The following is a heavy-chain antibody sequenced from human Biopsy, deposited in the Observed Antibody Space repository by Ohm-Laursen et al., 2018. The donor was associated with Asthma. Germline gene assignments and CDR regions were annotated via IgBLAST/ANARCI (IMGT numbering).Heavy chain of an antibody. CDR1: GYTFNSAG. Sequence: ASVKVSCKTSGYTFNSAGITWVRQAPGQGLEWMGWISVYNGNTKVAQKLQDRVTMITDTSTSTAYMELRSLRSDDTAAYFCARAVDYSRYYGIDVWGQGTTVTVS. CDR2: ISVYNGNT. V-gene: IGHV1-18*01. CDR3: ARAVDYSRYYGIDV. J-gene: IGHJ6*02. D-gene: IGHD3-10*01.